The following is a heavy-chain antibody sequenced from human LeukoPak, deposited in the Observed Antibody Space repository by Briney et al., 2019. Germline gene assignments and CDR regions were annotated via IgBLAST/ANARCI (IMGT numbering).Heavy chain of an antibody. CDR3: AKDRDYEGWFDP. Sequence: PGGSLRLSCAASGFTFSSYGMHWVRQAPGKGLEWVAVIWYDGSNKYYADSVKGRFTISRDNSKNTLYLQMNSLRAEDTAVYYCAKDRDYEGWFDPWAREPWSPSPQ. D-gene: IGHD3-22*01. J-gene: IGHJ5*02. V-gene: IGHV3-33*06. CDR1: GFTFSSYG. CDR2: IWYDGSNK.